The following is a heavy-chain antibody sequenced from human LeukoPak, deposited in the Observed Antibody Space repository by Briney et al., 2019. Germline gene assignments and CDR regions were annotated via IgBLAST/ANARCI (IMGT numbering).Heavy chain of an antibody. CDR1: GGSISSGDYY. D-gene: IGHD6-13*01. CDR3: ARSSLYRSSWYFDY. Sequence: SETLSLTCTVSGGSISSGDYYWSWIRQPPGKGLEWIGYIYYSGSTYYNPSLKSRVTISIDTSKNRFSLKLSSVTAADTAVYYCARSSLYRSSWYFDYWGQGTLVTVSS. J-gene: IGHJ4*02. CDR2: IYYSGST. V-gene: IGHV4-30-4*08.